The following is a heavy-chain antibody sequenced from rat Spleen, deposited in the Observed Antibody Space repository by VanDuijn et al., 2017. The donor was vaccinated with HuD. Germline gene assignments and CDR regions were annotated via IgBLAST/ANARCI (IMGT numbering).Heavy chain of an antibody. D-gene: IGHD5-1*01. V-gene: IGHV5-29*01. CDR3: TTDLTGSWYFDF. CDR1: GFTFSNYG. Sequence: EVQLVESGGGLAQPGNSLKLSCAASGFTFSNYGMAWVRQAPTKGLEWVATISYDGSSTYYRDSVKGRFTISRDNAKSTLYLQMDSLRSEDTATYYCTTDLTGSWYFDFWGPGTMVTVSS. CDR2: ISYDGSST. J-gene: IGHJ1*01.